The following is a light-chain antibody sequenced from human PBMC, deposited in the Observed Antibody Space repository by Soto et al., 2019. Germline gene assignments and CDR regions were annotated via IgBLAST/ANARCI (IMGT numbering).Light chain of an antibody. J-gene: IGLJ1*01. CDR3: CSYAGSKV. CDR1: SSDVGSYNL. CDR2: EVS. Sequence: QSVLAQPASVSGSPGQSITISCTGTSSDVGSYNLVSWYQQHPGKAPKLMIYEVSKRPSGVSNRFSGSKSGNTASLTISGLQAEDEADYYCCSYAGSKVFGTGTKVTFL. V-gene: IGLV2-23*02.